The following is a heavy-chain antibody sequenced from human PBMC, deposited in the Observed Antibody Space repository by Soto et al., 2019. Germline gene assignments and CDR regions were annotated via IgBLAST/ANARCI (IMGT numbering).Heavy chain of an antibody. D-gene: IGHD4-17*01. CDR2: IYYSGST. CDR3: ARGYMISTTVRTYYFDY. CDR1: DGSISSYY. Sequence: SETLSLTCTVSDGSISSYYWSWIRQPPGKGLEWIGYIYYSGSTNYNPSLKSRVTISVDTSKNQFSLKLSSVTAADTAVYYCARGYMISTTVRTYYFDYWGQGTLVTVSS. J-gene: IGHJ4*02. V-gene: IGHV4-59*12.